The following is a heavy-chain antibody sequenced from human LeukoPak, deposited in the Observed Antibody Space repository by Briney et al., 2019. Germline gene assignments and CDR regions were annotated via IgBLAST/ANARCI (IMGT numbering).Heavy chain of an antibody. D-gene: IGHD3-22*01. Sequence: SQTLSLTCTVSGGSISNGGYYWSWIRQHPGKGLEWIGYIYYTGSTYYNPSLKSRLTISVYTSKNQFSLKLSSVTAADTAVYYCASNRNYGSSGYYNWFDPWGQGTLVTVSS. J-gene: IGHJ5*02. CDR1: GGSISNGGYY. CDR3: ASNRNYGSSGYYNWFDP. V-gene: IGHV4-31*03. CDR2: IYYTGST.